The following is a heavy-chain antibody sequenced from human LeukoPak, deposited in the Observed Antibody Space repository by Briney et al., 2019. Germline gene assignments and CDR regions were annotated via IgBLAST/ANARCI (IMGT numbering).Heavy chain of an antibody. Sequence: ASVKVSCKASGYTFTGYYMHWVRQAPGQGLEWMGWINPNSGGTNYAQKFQGRVTMTRDTSISTAYMELSRLRTDDSAVYYCARLDIAVAGVPFDYWGQGTLVTVSS. CDR1: GYTFTGYY. CDR2: INPNSGGT. V-gene: IGHV1-2*02. CDR3: ARLDIAVAGVPFDY. D-gene: IGHD6-19*01. J-gene: IGHJ4*02.